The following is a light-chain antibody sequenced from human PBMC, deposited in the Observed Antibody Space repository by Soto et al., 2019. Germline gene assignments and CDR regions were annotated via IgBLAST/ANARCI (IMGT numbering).Light chain of an antibody. J-gene: IGKJ4*01. CDR2: GAS. V-gene: IGKV3-15*01. Sequence: EIVMTQSPATLPVSPWESAPLSCRASQSVSSNLAWYQQKPGQAPRFLIYGASTRATGIPARFSGSGSGTEFTLTISSLQSEDFAVYYCQQYDNWPLTVGGGTKVDI. CDR3: QQYDNWPLT. CDR1: QSVSSN.